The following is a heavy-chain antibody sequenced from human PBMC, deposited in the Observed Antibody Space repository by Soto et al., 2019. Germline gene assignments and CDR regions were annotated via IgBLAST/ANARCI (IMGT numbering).Heavy chain of an antibody. CDR3: ARDFFFGDGGGYFDY. V-gene: IGHV1-2*02. CDR2: INPNSGGT. D-gene: IGHD4-17*01. CDR1: GYTFTGYY. J-gene: IGHJ4*02. Sequence: ASVKVSCKASGYTFTGYYMHWVRQAPGQGLEWMGWINPNSGGTNYAQKFQGRVTMTSDTSISTAYMELSRLRSDDTAVYYCARDFFFGDGGGYFDYWGQGTLVTVSS.